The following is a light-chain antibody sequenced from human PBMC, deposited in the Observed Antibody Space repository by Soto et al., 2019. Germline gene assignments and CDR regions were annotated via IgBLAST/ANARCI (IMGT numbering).Light chain of an antibody. CDR2: DVT. V-gene: IGLV2-14*03. CDR1: SSDVGGYNY. CDR3: SSYTSSNTLV. Sequence: QSALTQPASVSGSPGQSTTISCTGTSSDVGGYNYVSWYQQHPGKVPKLMIYDVTNRPSGVSNRFSGAKSGNTASLTISGLHAEDEADYYCSSYTSSNTLVFGGRTKLTVL. J-gene: IGLJ2*01.